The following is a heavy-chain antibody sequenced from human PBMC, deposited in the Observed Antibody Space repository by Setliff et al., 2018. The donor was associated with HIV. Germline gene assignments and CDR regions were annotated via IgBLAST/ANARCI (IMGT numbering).Heavy chain of an antibody. D-gene: IGHD2-2*01. V-gene: IGHV4-59*01. J-gene: IGHJ5*02. CDR3: ARGGTSSNWFGP. Sequence: ETLSLTCIVSGASISSNTWSWIRRAPGKGLQWIGFIYNSVTTNYNPSLKSRVTISLDTSKNQFSLKLTSVTAADTAVYYCARGGTSSNWFGPWGQGTLVTVSS. CDR2: IYNSVTT. CDR1: GASISSNT.